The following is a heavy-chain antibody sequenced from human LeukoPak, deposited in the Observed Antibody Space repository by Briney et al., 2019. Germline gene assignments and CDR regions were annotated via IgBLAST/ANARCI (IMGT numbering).Heavy chain of an antibody. J-gene: IGHJ5*02. Sequence: GGSLRLSCAASGFTFSSYWMHWVRQAPGKGLVWVSRINSDGSSTSYADSVKGRFTISRDNAKNTLYLQMNSLRAEDTAVYYCARESDTMIADPWGQGTLVTVSS. CDR1: GFTFSSYW. CDR3: ARESDTMIADP. D-gene: IGHD3-22*01. V-gene: IGHV3-74*01. CDR2: INSDGSST.